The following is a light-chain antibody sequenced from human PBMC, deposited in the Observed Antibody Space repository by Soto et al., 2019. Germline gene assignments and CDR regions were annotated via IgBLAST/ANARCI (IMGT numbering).Light chain of an antibody. V-gene: IGLV2-14*01. CDR2: EVI. J-gene: IGLJ3*02. CDR3: SSYTSADTLV. CDR1: SSDVGGYNY. Sequence: QSVLTQPASVSGSPGQSITISCTGTSSDVGGYNYVSWYQQHPGKAPKLMIYEVINRPSGVSNRFSGSKSGNTASLTISGLQAVDEADYYCSSYTSADTLVFGGGTKLTVL.